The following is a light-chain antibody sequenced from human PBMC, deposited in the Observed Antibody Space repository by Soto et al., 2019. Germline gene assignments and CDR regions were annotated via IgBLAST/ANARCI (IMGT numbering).Light chain of an antibody. J-gene: IGLJ3*02. Sequence: QSALTQPASVSGSPGQSITISCTGTSDDVGGYNYVSWYQQYPGKAPQLIIYEVSNRPSGVSNRFSGSKSVNTASLTISGLRAEDEADYYCSSYTRSSTWVFGGGTEVTVL. CDR2: EVS. CDR3: SSYTRSSTWV. CDR1: SDDVGGYNY. V-gene: IGLV2-14*01.